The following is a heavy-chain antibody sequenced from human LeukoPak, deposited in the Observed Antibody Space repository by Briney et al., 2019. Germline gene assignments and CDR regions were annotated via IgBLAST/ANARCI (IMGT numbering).Heavy chain of an antibody. CDR1: GGSISSSSYY. V-gene: IGHV4-39*01. CDR2: IYYSGST. J-gene: IGHJ4*02. Sequence: SETLSLTCTVSGGSISSSSYYWGWIRQPPGKGLEWIGSIYYSGSTHYNPSLKSRVTISVDTSKNQFSLKLSSVTAADTAVYYCAGVVAATPVVDYWGQGTLVTVSS. D-gene: IGHD2-15*01. CDR3: AGVVAATPVVDY.